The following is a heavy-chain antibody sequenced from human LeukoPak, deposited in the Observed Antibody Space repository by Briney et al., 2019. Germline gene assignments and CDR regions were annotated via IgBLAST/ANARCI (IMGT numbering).Heavy chain of an antibody. D-gene: IGHD3-22*01. CDR2: ISSSSSYI. V-gene: IGHV3-21*04. CDR1: GFTFSSYS. J-gene: IGHJ5*02. CDR3: ARDRLPYYYDTSGPHEGS. Sequence: GGSLRLSCAAPGFTFSSYSMNWVRQAPGKGLEWVSSISSSSSYIYYADSVKGRFTISRDNSKSTLYLQMNSLRAEDTAVYYCARDRLPYYYDTSGPHEGSWGQGSLVTVSS.